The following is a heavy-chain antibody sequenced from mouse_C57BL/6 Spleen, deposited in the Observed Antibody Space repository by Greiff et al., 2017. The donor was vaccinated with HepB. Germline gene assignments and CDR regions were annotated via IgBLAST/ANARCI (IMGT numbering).Heavy chain of an antibody. CDR3: ARGITTVVAADWYFDV. CDR2: IYPRSGTT. D-gene: IGHD1-1*01. Sequence: VKLQESGAELARPGASVKLSCKASGYTFTSYGISWVKQRTGQGLEWIGEIYPRSGTTYYNEKFKGKATLTADKSSSTAYMELRSLTSEASAVDFLARGITTVVAADWYFDVWGTGTTVTVSS. V-gene: IGHV1-81*01. CDR1: GYTFTSYG. J-gene: IGHJ1*03.